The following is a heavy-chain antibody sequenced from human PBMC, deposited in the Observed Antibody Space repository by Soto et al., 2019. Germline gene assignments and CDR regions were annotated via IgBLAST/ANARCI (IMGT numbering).Heavy chain of an antibody. CDR2: IYWDDDK. J-gene: IGHJ5*02. Sequence: QITLKESGPTLVKPTQTLTLTCTFSGFSRTTRGVGVGWIRQPPGQALECLALIYWDDDKRYSPSLQSRLSITKDTSKNQVVLTMTNVDPVDTATYYCAHIPNYYQYDWFDPWGQGTLVSVSS. D-gene: IGHD3-16*01. CDR1: GFSRTTRGVG. CDR3: AHIPNYYQYDWFDP. V-gene: IGHV2-5*02.